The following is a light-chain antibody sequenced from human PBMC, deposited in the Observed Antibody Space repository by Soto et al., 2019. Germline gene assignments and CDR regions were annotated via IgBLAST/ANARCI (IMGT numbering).Light chain of an antibody. Sequence: EIVLTRSPATLSVSPGERVTLSCRASQGIRSNLAWHQQKPGQPPRLLLYGASTRATDTPVRFSGSGSGTEFTLTITSLQSEDFAVYYCQQYNNWPLTFGQGTRLAIK. J-gene: IGKJ5*01. CDR2: GAS. V-gene: IGKV3-15*01. CDR1: QGIRSN. CDR3: QQYNNWPLT.